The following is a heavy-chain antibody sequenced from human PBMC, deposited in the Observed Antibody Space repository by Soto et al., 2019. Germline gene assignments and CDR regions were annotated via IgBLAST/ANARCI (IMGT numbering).Heavy chain of an antibody. V-gene: IGHV1-69*06. CDR1: GGIFSSNT. J-gene: IGHJ4*02. D-gene: IGHD2-21*01. CDR2: LIPLFGTA. CDR3: ASKAACGGECYAFDS. Sequence: QVYLVQSGAEVKKPGSSVKISCKASGGIFSSNTINWVRQAAGQGLEWMGGLIPLFGTANYAEKFQGRVTMTADKSTKTEYMELTSLRSEDTAVYYCASKAACGGECYAFDSWGQGTLVTVSS.